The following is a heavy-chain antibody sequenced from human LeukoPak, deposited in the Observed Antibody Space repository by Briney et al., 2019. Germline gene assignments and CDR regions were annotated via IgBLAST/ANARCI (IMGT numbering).Heavy chain of an antibody. Sequence: GGSLRLSCVASGFTFSSYGMYWVRQAPGKGLEWVAVIWYDGSNKYYADSVKGRFTISRDNSKNTLYVEMNSLRAEDMAVYYCARGLGGTGPDAFDIWGQGTVVTVSA. CDR3: ARGLGGTGPDAFDI. CDR1: GFTFSSYG. J-gene: IGHJ3*02. V-gene: IGHV3-33*01. CDR2: IWYDGSNK. D-gene: IGHD1-1*01.